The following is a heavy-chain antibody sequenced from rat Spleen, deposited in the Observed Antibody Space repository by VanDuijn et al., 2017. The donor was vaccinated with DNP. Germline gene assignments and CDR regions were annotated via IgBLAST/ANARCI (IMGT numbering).Heavy chain of an antibody. V-gene: IGHV5-22*01. CDR2: ISYHGGNA. D-gene: IGHD1-4*01. CDR1: GFTFSDYY. CDR3: ARGNYPGINTFDY. J-gene: IGHJ2*01. Sequence: EVQLVESGGGLVQPGRSMKLSCAASGFTFSDYYMAWVRQAPTEGLECVAYISYHGGNAYHGDSVKGRFTISRDNAESTLYLQMKSLRSEDSATYYCARGNYPGINTFDYWGQGVKVTVSS.